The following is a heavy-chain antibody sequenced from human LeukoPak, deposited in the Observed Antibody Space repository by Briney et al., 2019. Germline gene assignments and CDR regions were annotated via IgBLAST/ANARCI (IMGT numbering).Heavy chain of an antibody. CDR3: AQGFSSGWYPY. V-gene: IGHV3-23*01. D-gene: IGHD6-19*01. J-gene: IGHJ4*02. CDR2: ISLNGETT. CDR1: GFTFSDYY. Sequence: PGGSLRLSCAASGFTFSDYYMSWIRQAPGKGLEWISAISLNGETTWYADSVKGRFIISRDNSKNTLYLQLTSLRAEDTAVYYCAQGFSSGWYPYWGQGSLVSVSS.